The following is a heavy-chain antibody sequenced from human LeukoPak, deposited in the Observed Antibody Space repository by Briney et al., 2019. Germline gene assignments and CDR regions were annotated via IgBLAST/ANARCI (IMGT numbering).Heavy chain of an antibody. CDR1: GGSFSGYY. CDR2: INHSGST. V-gene: IGHV4-34*01. Sequence: SETLSLTCAVYGGSFSGYYWSWIRQPPGKGLEWIGEINHSGSTNYNPSLKSRVTISVDTSKNQFSLKLSSVTAADTAVHYCASLTGDPFDYWGQGTLVTVSS. J-gene: IGHJ4*02. D-gene: IGHD7-27*01. CDR3: ASLTGDPFDY.